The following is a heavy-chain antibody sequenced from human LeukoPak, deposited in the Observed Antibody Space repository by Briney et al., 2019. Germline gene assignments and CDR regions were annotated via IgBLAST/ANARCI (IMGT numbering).Heavy chain of an antibody. Sequence: NPSETLSLTCTVSGGSISGYYWSWIRQPPGKGLEWIGHIYYSGSTNYNPSLKSRVTISVDTSKNQFSLKLSSVTAADTAVYYCAREHYDILTGLYIDAFDIWGPGTRVTVSS. CDR3: AREHYDILTGLYIDAFDI. J-gene: IGHJ3*02. CDR1: GGSISGYY. CDR2: IYYSGST. V-gene: IGHV4-59*01. D-gene: IGHD3-9*01.